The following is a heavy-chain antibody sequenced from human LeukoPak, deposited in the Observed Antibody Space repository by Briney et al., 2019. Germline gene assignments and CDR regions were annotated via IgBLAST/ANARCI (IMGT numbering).Heavy chain of an antibody. Sequence: SETPSLTCTVSGGSISSYYWSWIRQPPGKGLEWIGYIYYSGSTNYNPSLKSRVTMSVDTSKNQFSLKLSSVTAADTAVYYCARDTYYYGSGSYSFDYWGQGTLVTVSS. CDR2: IYYSGST. J-gene: IGHJ4*02. V-gene: IGHV4-59*12. CDR3: ARDTYYYGSGSYSFDY. D-gene: IGHD3-10*01. CDR1: GGSISSYY.